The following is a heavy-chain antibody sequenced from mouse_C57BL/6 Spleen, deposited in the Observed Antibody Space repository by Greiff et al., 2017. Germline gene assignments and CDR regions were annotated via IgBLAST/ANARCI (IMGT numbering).Heavy chain of an antibody. D-gene: IGHD1-1*01. V-gene: IGHV1-69*01. J-gene: IGHJ2*01. CDR1: GYTFTSYW. CDR3: AGGGVVGDY. CDR2: IDPSDSYT. Sequence: QVQLKQPGAELVMPGASVKLSCKASGYTFTSYWMHWVKQRPGQGLEWIGEIDPSDSYTNYNQKFKGKSTLTVDKSSSTAYMQLSSLTSEDSAVYYCAGGGVVGDYWGQGTTLTVSS.